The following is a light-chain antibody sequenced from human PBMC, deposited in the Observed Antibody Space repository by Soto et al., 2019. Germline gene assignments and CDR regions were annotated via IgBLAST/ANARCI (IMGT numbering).Light chain of an antibody. CDR3: QQYNKWPIT. CDR2: GAS. CDR1: QSVRST. V-gene: IGKV3D-15*01. Sequence: EIVMTQSPAALSVSPGERATLSCRVSQSVRSTLAWYQQKPGQPPRLLIYGASIRATGVPARFSGSGSGTEFTLIISSLQSEDFAVYYCQQYNKWPITFGQGTRVEIK. J-gene: IGKJ5*01.